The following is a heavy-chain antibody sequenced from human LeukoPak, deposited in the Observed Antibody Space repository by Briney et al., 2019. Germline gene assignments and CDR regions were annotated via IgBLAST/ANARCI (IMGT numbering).Heavy chain of an antibody. D-gene: IGHD3-9*01. CDR1: GGTFSSYA. Sequence: ASVKVSCKASGGTFSSYAISWVRQAPGQGLEWMGGIIPIFGTANYAQKFQGRVTITRNTSISTAYMELSSLRSEDTAVYYCARGVGVDILTGYPYYFDYWGQGTLVTVSS. J-gene: IGHJ4*02. CDR2: IIPIFGTA. V-gene: IGHV1-69*05. CDR3: ARGVGVDILTGYPYYFDY.